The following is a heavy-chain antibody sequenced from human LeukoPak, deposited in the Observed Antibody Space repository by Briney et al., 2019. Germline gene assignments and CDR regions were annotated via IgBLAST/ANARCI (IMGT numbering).Heavy chain of an antibody. V-gene: IGHV4-39*07. CDR3: ARDTEMATIGKAFDI. CDR2: IYYSGST. Sequence: PESLSLTCTVSGGSLSSRSYYWGWLRQPPGRGLEWFGLIYYSGSTYYNPYLKSRVTISVDTSKNQFSLKLSSVTAEDTAVYYCARDTEMATIGKAFDIWGQGTMVTVSS. J-gene: IGHJ3*02. D-gene: IGHD5-24*01. CDR1: GGSLSSRSYY.